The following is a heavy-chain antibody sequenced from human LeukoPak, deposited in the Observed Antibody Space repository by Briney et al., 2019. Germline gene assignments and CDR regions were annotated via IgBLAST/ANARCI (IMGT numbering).Heavy chain of an antibody. D-gene: IGHD4-17*01. CDR3: ARGSYDYGDYLDY. CDR2: ISSSSSYI. V-gene: IGHV3-21*01. Sequence: GGSLRLSCAASGFTFSSYSMNWVRQAPGKGLEGVSSISSSSSYIYYADSVKGRFTISRDNAKNSLYLQMNSLRAEDTAVYYCARGSYDYGDYLDYWGQGTLVTVSS. CDR1: GFTFSSYS. J-gene: IGHJ4*02.